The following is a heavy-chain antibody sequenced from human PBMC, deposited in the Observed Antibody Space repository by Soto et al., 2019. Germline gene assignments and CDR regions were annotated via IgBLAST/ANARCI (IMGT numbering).Heavy chain of an antibody. D-gene: IGHD3-3*01. CDR2: ISPYNGNT. V-gene: IGHV1-18*01. Sequence: ASVKVSCKASGYTFLNYGISWVRQAPGQGLEWMGRISPYNGNTNYGEKLQGRVTMTTDTSANTDYMELRSLRSEDTAVYYCARDRFLEWLSLDHWGQGTLVTVSS. CDR1: GYTFLNYG. CDR3: ARDRFLEWLSLDH. J-gene: IGHJ4*02.